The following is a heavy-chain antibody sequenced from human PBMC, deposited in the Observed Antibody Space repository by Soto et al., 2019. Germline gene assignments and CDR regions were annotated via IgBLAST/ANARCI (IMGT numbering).Heavy chain of an antibody. CDR3: AKAPVRGVIITSIGY. Sequence: PGESLKISCKGSGYSFTSYWIGWVRQMPGKGLEWMGIIYPGDSDTRYSPSFQGQVTISADNSKNTLYLQMNSLRAEDTAVYYCAKAPVRGVIITSIGYWGQGTLVTVSS. J-gene: IGHJ4*02. V-gene: IGHV5-51*01. CDR2: IYPGDSDT. D-gene: IGHD3-10*01. CDR1: GYSFTSYW.